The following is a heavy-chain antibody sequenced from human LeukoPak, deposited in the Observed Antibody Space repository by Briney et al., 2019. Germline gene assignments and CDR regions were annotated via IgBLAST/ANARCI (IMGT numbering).Heavy chain of an antibody. D-gene: IGHD6-19*01. Sequence: TSETLSLTCSVSGGSISSSTYYWGWSRQPPGKGLEWIGYIYYSGSTNYNPSLKSRVTISVDTSKNQFSLKLSSVTAADTAVCYCARVVAVAGIRGYYYYYMDVWGKGTTVTVSS. J-gene: IGHJ6*03. V-gene: IGHV4-61*05. CDR1: GGSISSSTYY. CDR2: IYYSGST. CDR3: ARVVAVAGIRGYYYYYMDV.